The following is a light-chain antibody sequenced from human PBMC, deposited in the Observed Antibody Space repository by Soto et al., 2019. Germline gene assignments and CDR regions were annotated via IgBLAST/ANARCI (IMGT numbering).Light chain of an antibody. Sequence: QPVLTQPPSVSGAPGQRVTISCTGSRSNIGAGYDVHWYQQLPGTAPKLLIYGTNNRPSGVPDRFSGSKSGMSASLAITGLQAADEANYYCSSYAGTNNYVFGIGTKLTVL. J-gene: IGLJ1*01. V-gene: IGLV1-40*01. CDR3: SSYAGTNNYV. CDR2: GTN. CDR1: RSNIGAGYD.